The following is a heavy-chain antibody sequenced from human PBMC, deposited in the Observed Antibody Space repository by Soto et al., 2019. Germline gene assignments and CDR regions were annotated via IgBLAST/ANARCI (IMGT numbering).Heavy chain of an antibody. V-gene: IGHV4-59*01. D-gene: IGHD1-1*01. CDR1: GGSITSYY. CDR3: ARDSTGTAQLDF. Sequence: SETLSLTCSVSGGSITSYYWSWIRQPPGKGLEWIGYIYYSGTTNYNPSLKSRVTISMDTSKNHFSLKLSSVTAADTAVYFCARDSTGTAQLDFWGQGTLVTVSS. CDR2: IYYSGTT. J-gene: IGHJ4*02.